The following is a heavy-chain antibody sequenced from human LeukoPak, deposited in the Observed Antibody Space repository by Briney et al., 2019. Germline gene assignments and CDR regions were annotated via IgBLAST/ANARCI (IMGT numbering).Heavy chain of an antibody. D-gene: IGHD6-19*01. CDR1: GFTVSSNY. CDR2: IYGYGST. J-gene: IGHJ4*02. Sequence: GGSLRLSCAASGFTVSSNYMSWVRQAPGKGLEWVSVIYGYGSTHYADSVKGRFTISRDNSKNALYLQMNSLRAEDTAVYYCATEVERPGYSSGLGFDYWGQGTLVTVSS. V-gene: IGHV3-66*01. CDR3: ATEVERPGYSSGLGFDY.